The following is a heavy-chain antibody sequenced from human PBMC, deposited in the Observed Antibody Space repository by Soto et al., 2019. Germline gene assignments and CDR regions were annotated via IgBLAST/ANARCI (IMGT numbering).Heavy chain of an antibody. CDR1: GGSISSGGYY. V-gene: IGHV4-31*03. J-gene: IGHJ5*02. Sequence: SETLSLKCTVSGGSISSGGYYWSWIRQHPGKGLEWIGYIYYSGSTYYNPSLKSRVTISVDTSKNQFSLKLSSVTAADTAVYYCAREGAVLRHFDWQQNWFDPWGQGTLGTVAS. CDR2: IYYSGST. CDR3: AREGAVLRHFDWQQNWFDP. D-gene: IGHD3-9*01.